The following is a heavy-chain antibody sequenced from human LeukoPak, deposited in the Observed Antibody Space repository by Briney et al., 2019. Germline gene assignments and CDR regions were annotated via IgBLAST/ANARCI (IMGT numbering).Heavy chain of an antibody. CDR2: IRYDGSNK. D-gene: IGHD4-17*01. CDR1: GFTFSSYG. J-gene: IGHJ4*02. Sequence: PRGSRTLSCAASGFTFSSYGMHWVRQAPGKGLEWVAFIRYDGSNKYYADSVKGRFAISRDNSKNTLYLQMNSLRAEDTAVYYCAKGTVMTKVTTWGWGQGTLATVSS. CDR3: AKGTVMTKVTTWG. V-gene: IGHV3-30*02.